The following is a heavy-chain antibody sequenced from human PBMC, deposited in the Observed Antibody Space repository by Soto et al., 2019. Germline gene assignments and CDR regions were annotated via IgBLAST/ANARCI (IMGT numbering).Heavy chain of an antibody. V-gene: IGHV1-69*01. Sequence: QVQLVQSGAEVKKPGSSVKVSCKASGGTFSSYAISWVRQAPGQGLEWMGGIIPIFGTANYAQKFQGRVTITADESTNTAYMELSSLRSEDTAVYYCARGGYSSGWYPFDYWGQGTLVTVSS. J-gene: IGHJ4*02. CDR1: GGTFSSYA. CDR2: IIPIFGTA. CDR3: ARGGYSSGWYPFDY. D-gene: IGHD6-19*01.